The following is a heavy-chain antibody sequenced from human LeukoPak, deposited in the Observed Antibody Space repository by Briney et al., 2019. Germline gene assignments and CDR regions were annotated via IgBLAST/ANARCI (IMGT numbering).Heavy chain of an antibody. D-gene: IGHD3-10*01. CDR3: ARRGYYYGSGSYYNDYYYYYMDV. Sequence: SETLSLTCTVSGGSISNYYWAWIRQPPGKGLEWIGYIYTSGSTNYNPSLKSRVTISVDTSKNQFSLKLSSVTAADTAVYYCARRGYYYGSGSYYNDYYYYYMDVWGKGTTVTVSS. V-gene: IGHV4-4*09. CDR2: IYTSGST. J-gene: IGHJ6*03. CDR1: GGSISNYY.